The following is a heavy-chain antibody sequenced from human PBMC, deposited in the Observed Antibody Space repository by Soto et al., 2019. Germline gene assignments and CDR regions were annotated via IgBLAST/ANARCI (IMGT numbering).Heavy chain of an antibody. CDR3: AKETSTLTTLGGFDY. CDR2: IWYDGSNK. V-gene: IGHV3-33*06. D-gene: IGHD3-16*01. CDR1: GFTFSSYG. J-gene: IGHJ4*02. Sequence: QVQLVESGGGVVQPGRSLRLSCAASGFTFSSYGMHWVRQAPGKGLEWVAVIWYDGSNKYYADSVKGRFTISRDNSKITRYLQMNSLRAEDTAVYYCAKETSTLTTLGGFDYWGQGTLVTVSS.